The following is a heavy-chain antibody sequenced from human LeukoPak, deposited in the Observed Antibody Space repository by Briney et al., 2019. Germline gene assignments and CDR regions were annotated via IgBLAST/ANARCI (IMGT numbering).Heavy chain of an antibody. V-gene: IGHV3-23*01. CDR2: ISGSGGST. Sequence: GGSLRLSCAASGFTFNSYAMSWVRQAPGKGLEWVSVISGSGGSTYYADSVKGRFTISRDNSKNTLYLQMNNLRAEDTAIYYCAKAANYDILTGYYLDYWGQGTLVTVSS. D-gene: IGHD3-9*01. CDR1: GFTFNSYA. CDR3: AKAANYDILTGYYLDY. J-gene: IGHJ4*02.